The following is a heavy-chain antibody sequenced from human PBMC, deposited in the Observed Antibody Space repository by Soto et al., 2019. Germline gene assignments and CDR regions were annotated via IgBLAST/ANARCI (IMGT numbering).Heavy chain of an antibody. CDR2: ISGSGGST. J-gene: IGHJ4*02. CDR3: ANHRWFGELSN. CDR1: GFTFSSYA. D-gene: IGHD3-10*01. Sequence: EVQLLESGGGLVQPGGSLRLSCAASGFTFSSYAMSWVRQAPGKGLEWVSAISGSGGSTYYADSVKGRFTISRDNSKNTLYLQRNSLRAEDTAVYYCANHRWFGELSNWGQGTLVTVSS. V-gene: IGHV3-23*01.